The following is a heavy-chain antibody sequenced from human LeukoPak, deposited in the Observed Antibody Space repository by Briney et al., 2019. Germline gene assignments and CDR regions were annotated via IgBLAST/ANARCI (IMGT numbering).Heavy chain of an antibody. CDR3: ARHSLGCSGGGCYSLWTRGQTYYYYYYGMDV. V-gene: IGHV4-59*08. J-gene: IGHJ6*02. Sequence: PSETLSLTCTVSGGSISSYYRSWIRQPPGKGLEWIGYVYYIGSTNHNPSLKSRVTISVDTSKNRFSLKLRFVTAADTAVYYCARHSLGCSGGGCYSLWTRGQTYYYYYYGMDVWGQGTTVTVSS. CDR1: GGSISSYY. CDR2: VYYIGST. D-gene: IGHD2-15*01.